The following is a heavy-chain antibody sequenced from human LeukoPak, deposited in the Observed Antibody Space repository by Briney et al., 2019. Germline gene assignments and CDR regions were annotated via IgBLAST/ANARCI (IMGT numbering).Heavy chain of an antibody. J-gene: IGHJ5*02. V-gene: IGHV4-39*07. CDR3: AREYFQYQLLSVHWFGP. CDR1: GGSIRNSNFF. CDR2: IYYSGST. Sequence: PSETLSLTCTVSGGSIRNSNFFWGWIRQPPGKGLEWIGSIYYSGSTSYNPSLKSRVTISVDTSKNQFSLKLSSVTAADTAVYYCAREYFQYQLLSVHWFGPWGQGTLVTVSS. D-gene: IGHD2-2*01.